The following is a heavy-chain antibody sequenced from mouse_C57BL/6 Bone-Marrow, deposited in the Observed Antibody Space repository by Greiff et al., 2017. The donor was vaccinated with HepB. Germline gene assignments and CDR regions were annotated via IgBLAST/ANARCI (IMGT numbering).Heavy chain of an antibody. J-gene: IGHJ1*03. D-gene: IGHD1-1*01. Sequence: VQLQQPGAELVKPGASVKLSCKASGYTFTSYWMHWVKQRPGQGLEWIGMIHPNSGSTNYNEKFKSKATLTVDKSSSTAYMQLSSLTSEYSAVYYCARLAYGSSYGYFDVWGTGTTVTVSS. V-gene: IGHV1-64*01. CDR3: ARLAYGSSYGYFDV. CDR1: GYTFTSYW. CDR2: IHPNSGST.